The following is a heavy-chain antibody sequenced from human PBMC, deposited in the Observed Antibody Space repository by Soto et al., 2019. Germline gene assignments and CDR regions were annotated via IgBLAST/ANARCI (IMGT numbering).Heavy chain of an antibody. CDR1: GFTLSSYW. V-gene: IGHV3-74*01. J-gene: IGHJ4*02. CDR3: ARDPAPIGWYDY. CDR2: INRDGSST. Sequence: GGSLRLSCAASGFTLSSYWMHWVRQAPGKGLEWVSRINRDGSSTSYADSVKGRFTISRDSAKNTLYLQMNSLRAEDTAVYYCARDPAPIGWYDYWGQGPLVTVSS. D-gene: IGHD6-19*01.